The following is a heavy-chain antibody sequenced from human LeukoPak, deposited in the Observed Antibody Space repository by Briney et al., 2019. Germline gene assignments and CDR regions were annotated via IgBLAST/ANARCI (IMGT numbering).Heavy chain of an antibody. D-gene: IGHD2-8*01. V-gene: IGHV3-7*01. J-gene: IGHJ3*02. Sequence: GGSLRLSCAASGFTFSDYLMTWVRQAPGKGLEWVADIKADGSDKYYVDSVKGRFTILRDNAKNSLYLQMNSLRAEDTAVYYCAREGGLGYCTNGICSTGYAFDIWGQGTMVTVSS. CDR1: GFTFSDYL. CDR3: AREGGLGYCTNGICSTGYAFDI. CDR2: IKADGSDK.